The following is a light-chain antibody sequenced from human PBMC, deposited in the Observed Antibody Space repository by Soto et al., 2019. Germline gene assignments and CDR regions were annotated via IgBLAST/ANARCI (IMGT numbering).Light chain of an antibody. Sequence: DLQMTQSPSSLSASIGDRVTLTCRGSQSIGTNLNWYQQRPGKAPNLLIYAVSSLQTGVSSTFCGSGSCTDFSLSISSLQSEDVAVYYCQRYEKWPPWTFGQGTNVDIK. CDR2: AVS. CDR1: QSIGTN. V-gene: IGKV1-39*02. J-gene: IGKJ1*01. CDR3: QRYEKWPPWT.